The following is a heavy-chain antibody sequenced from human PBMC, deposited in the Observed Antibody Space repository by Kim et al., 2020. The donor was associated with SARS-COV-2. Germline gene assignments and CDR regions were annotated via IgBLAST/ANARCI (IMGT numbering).Heavy chain of an antibody. CDR1: GFTVSSNY. Sequence: GGSLRLSCAASGFTVSSNYMSWVRQAPGKGLEWVSVIYSGGSTYYADSVKGRFTISRDNSKNTLYLQMNSLRAEDTAVYYCARDLASTNQVLPGLGFYYYGMDVWGQGTTVTVSS. CDR3: ARDLASTNQVLPGLGFYYYGMDV. CDR2: IYSGGST. D-gene: IGHD2-15*01. V-gene: IGHV3-66*01. J-gene: IGHJ6*02.